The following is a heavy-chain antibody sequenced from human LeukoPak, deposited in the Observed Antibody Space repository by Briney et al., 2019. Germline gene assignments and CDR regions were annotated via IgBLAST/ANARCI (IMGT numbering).Heavy chain of an antibody. Sequence: SETLSLTCSVSGGSMNSYYWSWIRQSPGKGLEWIGYIYYSGSTNYNPSLKSRVTISVDTSKNQFSLRLSSVTAADTAVYYCARHVWLQPFDYWGQGTLVTVSS. CDR3: ARHVWLQPFDY. CDR2: IYYSGST. J-gene: IGHJ4*02. D-gene: IGHD3-9*01. CDR1: GGSMNSYY. V-gene: IGHV4-59*08.